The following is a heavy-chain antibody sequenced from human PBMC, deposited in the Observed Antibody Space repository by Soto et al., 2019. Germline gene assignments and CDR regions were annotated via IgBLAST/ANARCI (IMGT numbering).Heavy chain of an antibody. D-gene: IGHD3-16*02. CDR2: INAYNGNT. CDR3: ARDLSPYDYIWGSYRSPFDY. Sequence: ASVKVSCKASGYTFTSYGISWVRPAPGQGLEWMGWINAYNGNTNYAQKLQGRVTMTTDTSTSTAYMELRSLRSDDTAVYYCARDLSPYDYIWGSYRSPFDYWGQGTLVTVSS. V-gene: IGHV1-18*01. J-gene: IGHJ4*02. CDR1: GYTFTSYG.